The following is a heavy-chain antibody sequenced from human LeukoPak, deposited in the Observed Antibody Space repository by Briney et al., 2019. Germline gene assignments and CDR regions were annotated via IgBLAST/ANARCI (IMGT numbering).Heavy chain of an antibody. Sequence: GGSLRLSCAASGFTFSSYSMNWVRQAPGKGLEWVSSISSSSSYIYYADSVKGRFTISRDNAKNSLYLQMNSLRAEDTAVYYCARDRSSWELPDYWGQGTLVTVSS. D-gene: IGHD1-26*01. J-gene: IGHJ4*02. CDR1: GFTFSSYS. CDR2: ISSSSSYI. CDR3: ARDRSSWELPDY. V-gene: IGHV3-21*01.